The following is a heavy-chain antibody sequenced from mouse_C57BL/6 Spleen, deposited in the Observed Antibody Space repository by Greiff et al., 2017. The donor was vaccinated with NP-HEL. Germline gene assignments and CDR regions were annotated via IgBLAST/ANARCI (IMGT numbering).Heavy chain of an antibody. V-gene: IGHV1-22*01. CDR3: ARFYYGYDGAMDY. J-gene: IGHJ4*01. CDR2: INPNNGGT. Sequence: EVQLQQSGPELVKPGASVKMSCKASGYTFTDYNMHWVKQSPGKSLEWIGYINPNNGGTSYNQKFKGKATLTVNKSSSTAYMELRSLTSEDSAVYYCARFYYGYDGAMDYWGQGTSVTVSS. D-gene: IGHD2-2*01. CDR1: GYTFTDYN.